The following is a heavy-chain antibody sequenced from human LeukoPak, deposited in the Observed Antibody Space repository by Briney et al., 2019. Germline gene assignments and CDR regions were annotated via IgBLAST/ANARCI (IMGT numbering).Heavy chain of an antibody. Sequence: SETLSLTCTVSGGSIRSSSYYWGWIRQPPGKGLEWIGSIYYSGSTYYNPSLKSRVTISVDTSKNQFSLKLSSVTAADTAVYYCARVFTPMVRGYYYYYYMDVWGKGTTVTVSS. CDR2: IYYSGST. J-gene: IGHJ6*03. D-gene: IGHD5-18*01. CDR1: GGSIRSSSYY. V-gene: IGHV4-39*07. CDR3: ARVFTPMVRGYYYYYYMDV.